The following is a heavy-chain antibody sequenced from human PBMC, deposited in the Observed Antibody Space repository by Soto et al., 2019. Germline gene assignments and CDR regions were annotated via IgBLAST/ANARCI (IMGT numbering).Heavy chain of an antibody. CDR1: GGSFSGYY. Sequence: QVQLQQWGAGLLKPSETLSLTCAVYGGSFSGYYWSWIRQPPGKGLEWIGEINHSGSTNYNTSLKGRVTLSVDTSKNQFSLKLSSVAAADTAVCYCARGHTFGELSRPYAFDIWGQGTMVTVSS. V-gene: IGHV4-34*01. CDR2: INHSGST. D-gene: IGHD3-10*01. CDR3: ARGHTFGELSRPYAFDI. J-gene: IGHJ3*02.